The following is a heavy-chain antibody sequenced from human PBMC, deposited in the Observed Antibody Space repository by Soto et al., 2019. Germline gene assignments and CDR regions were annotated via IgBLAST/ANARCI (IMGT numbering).Heavy chain of an antibody. CDR1: GFTFGDYA. D-gene: IGHD3-22*01. J-gene: IGHJ4*02. V-gene: IGHV3-49*04. CDR2: IRSKAYGGTT. CDR3: TRGKDNYYDSSGYCWTFDY. Sequence: GGSLRLSCTASGFTFGDYAMSWVRQAPGKGLEWVGFIRSKAYGGTTEYAASVKGRFTISRDDSKSIAYLQMNSLKTEDTAVYYCTRGKDNYYDSSGYCWTFDYWGQGTLVTVSS.